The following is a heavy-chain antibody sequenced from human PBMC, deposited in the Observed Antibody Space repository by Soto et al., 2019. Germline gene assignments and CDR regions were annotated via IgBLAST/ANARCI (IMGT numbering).Heavy chain of an antibody. CDR3: VRETPSLYGSGTIDY. CDR1: GGSISSGDYY. J-gene: IGHJ4*02. Sequence: PSETLSLTCTVSGGSISSGDYYWSWIRQPPGKGLEWIGYIYYSGSTYYNPSLKSRVTISVDTSKNQFSLKLSSVTAADTAVYYCVRETPSLYGSGTIDYWGQGTLVTVSS. D-gene: IGHD3-10*01. CDR2: IYYSGST. V-gene: IGHV4-30-4*02.